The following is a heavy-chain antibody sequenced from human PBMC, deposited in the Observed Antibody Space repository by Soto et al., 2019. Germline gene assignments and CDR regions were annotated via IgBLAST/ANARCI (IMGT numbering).Heavy chain of an antibody. CDR1: GYTFTGYY. D-gene: IGHD2-15*01. CDR2: INPNSGGT. Sequence: QVQPVQSGAEVKKPGASVKVSCKASGYTFTGYYMHWVRQAPGQGLEWMGWINPNSGGTNYAQKFQGWVTMTRDTSISTAYMELSRLRSDDTAVYYCASSTSYCSGGSCYGGFDYWGQGTLVTVSS. CDR3: ASSTSYCSGGSCYGGFDY. V-gene: IGHV1-2*04. J-gene: IGHJ4*02.